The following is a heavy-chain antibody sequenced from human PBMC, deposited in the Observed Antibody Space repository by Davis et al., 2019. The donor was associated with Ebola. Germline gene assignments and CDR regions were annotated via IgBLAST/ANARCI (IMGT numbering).Heavy chain of an antibody. J-gene: IGHJ4*02. CDR2: ISRSSASI. Sequence: PGGSLRLSCAASGFTFSRYSMNWVRQAPGKGLEWVSYISRSSASIYYADAVKGRFTISRDNAKNSLSLQMNSLRHEDTAVYYCARDRGPLECPDYWGQGTLVTVSS. CDR1: GFTFSRYS. CDR3: ARDRGPLECPDY. D-gene: IGHD1-1*01. V-gene: IGHV3-48*02.